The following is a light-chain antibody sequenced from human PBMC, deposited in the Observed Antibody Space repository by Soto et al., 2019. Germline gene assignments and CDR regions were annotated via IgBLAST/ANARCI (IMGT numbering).Light chain of an antibody. V-gene: IGKV3-15*01. Sequence: EIVMTQSPASLSVPPGERATLSCRASQSVSTNFAWYPQKPGQAPRLLIYGASTRATAVPARFTASGSGTEFTLTISSLEPEDFAVYYCQQRSNRPPGITFGQGTRLEIK. J-gene: IGKJ5*01. CDR2: GAS. CDR3: QQRSNRPPGIT. CDR1: QSVSTN.